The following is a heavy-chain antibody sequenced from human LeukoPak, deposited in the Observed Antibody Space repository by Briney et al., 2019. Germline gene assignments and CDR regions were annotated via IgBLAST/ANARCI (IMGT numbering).Heavy chain of an antibody. CDR1: EFAVSINY. CDR2: ISSSGGST. V-gene: IGHV3-23*01. D-gene: IGHD1-26*01. J-gene: IGHJ4*02. CDR3: AKTMGAIDHDY. Sequence: GGSLRLSCAASEFAVSINYMSWVRQAPGKGLEWVSTISSSGGSTYYADSVKGRFTNSRDNSKNTLYLQMNSLRAEDTAVYYCAKTMGAIDHDYWGQGTLVTVSS.